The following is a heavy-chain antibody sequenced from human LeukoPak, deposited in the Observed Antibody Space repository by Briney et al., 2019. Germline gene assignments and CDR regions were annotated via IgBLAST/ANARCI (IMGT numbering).Heavy chain of an antibody. Sequence: GGSLRLSCAASGFTFSNFGMHWVRQAPGKGLEWVAIMSYDGSEKYYADSVKGRFTISRDNSKNTLYLQMNSLRAEDTAVYYCAKDRSSSWAVDYWGQGTLVTVSS. D-gene: IGHD2-15*01. CDR2: MSYDGSEK. J-gene: IGHJ4*02. CDR1: GFTFSNFG. CDR3: AKDRSSSWAVDY. V-gene: IGHV3-30*18.